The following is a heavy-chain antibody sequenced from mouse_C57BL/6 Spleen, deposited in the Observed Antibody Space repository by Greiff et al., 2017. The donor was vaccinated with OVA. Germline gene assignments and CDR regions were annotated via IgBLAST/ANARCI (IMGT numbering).Heavy chain of an antibody. Sequence: ESGPGLVKPSQSLSLTCSVTGYSITSGYYWNWIRQFPGNKLEWMGYISYDGSNNYNPSLKNRISITRDTSKNQFFLKLNSVTTEDTATYYCARGDGYFLYFDVWGTGTTVTVSS. CDR2: ISYDGSN. J-gene: IGHJ1*03. CDR1: GYSITSGYY. V-gene: IGHV3-6*01. CDR3: ARGDGYFLYFDV. D-gene: IGHD2-3*01.